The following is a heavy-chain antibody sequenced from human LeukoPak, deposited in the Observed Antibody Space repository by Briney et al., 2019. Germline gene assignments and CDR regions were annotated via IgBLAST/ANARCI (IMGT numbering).Heavy chain of an antibody. J-gene: IGHJ4*02. D-gene: IGHD3-22*01. Sequence: PSETLSLTCTVSGGSTIGSSYYWGWIRQPPGKGLDWIGIINYSGTTYYNPSLGSRVTISVDTSKNQFSLKLNSVTASDTAVYYCARGYDYWGQGTLVTVSS. V-gene: IGHV4-39*01. CDR1: GGSTIGSSYY. CDR2: INYSGTT. CDR3: ARGYDY.